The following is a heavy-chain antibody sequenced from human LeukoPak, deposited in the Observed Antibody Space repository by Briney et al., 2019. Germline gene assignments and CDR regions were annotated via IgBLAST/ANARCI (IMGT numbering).Heavy chain of an antibody. J-gene: IGHJ6*02. CDR1: GYTFTSYG. CDR2: ISAYNGNT. V-gene: IGHV1-18*01. D-gene: IGHD2-2*01. Sequence: ASVKVSCKASGYTFTSYGISWVRRAPGQGLEWMGWISAYNGNTNYAQKLQGRVTITADESTSTAYMELSSLRSEDTAVYYCAGYCSSTSCYGTYYYYGMDVWGQGTTVTVSS. CDR3: AGYCSSTSCYGTYYYYGMDV.